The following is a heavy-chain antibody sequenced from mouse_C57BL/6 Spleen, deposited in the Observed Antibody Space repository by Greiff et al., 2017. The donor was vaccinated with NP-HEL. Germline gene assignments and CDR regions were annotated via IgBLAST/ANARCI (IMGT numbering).Heavy chain of an antibody. D-gene: IGHD2-3*01. Sequence: VQLQESGAELARPGASVKLSCKASGYTFTSYGISWVKQRTGQGLEWIGEIYPRSGNTYYNEKFKGKATLTADKSSSTAYMELRSLTSEDAAVYFCAREGDGYYKSAMDYWGQGTSVTVSS. V-gene: IGHV1-81*01. J-gene: IGHJ4*01. CDR2: IYPRSGNT. CDR3: AREGDGYYKSAMDY. CDR1: GYTFTSYG.